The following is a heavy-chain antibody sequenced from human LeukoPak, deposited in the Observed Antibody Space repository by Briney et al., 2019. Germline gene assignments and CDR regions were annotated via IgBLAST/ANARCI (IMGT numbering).Heavy chain of an antibody. J-gene: IGHJ4*02. V-gene: IGHV1-2*02. D-gene: IGHD3-10*01. Sequence: ASVKLSCKAFGYTFIGYYMHWERQAPGQGLQWMGWMNPNSGVTNYAQKFQGRVTMTRDTSISTAYMELSGLRYDDTAVYYCARDFMVRGVTTPDYWGQGTLVTVSS. CDR2: MNPNSGVT. CDR1: GYTFIGYY. CDR3: ARDFMVRGVTTPDY.